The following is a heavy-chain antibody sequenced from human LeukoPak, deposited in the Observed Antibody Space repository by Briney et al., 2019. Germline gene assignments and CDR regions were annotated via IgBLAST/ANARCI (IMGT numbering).Heavy chain of an antibody. CDR3: ARDLDDYYDSSGYYAATPTDTY. J-gene: IGHJ4*02. Sequence: EASVKVSCKASGYTFTGYYMHWVRLAPGQGLEWMGWINPNSGGTNYAQKFQGRVTMTRDTSISTAYMELSRLRSDDTAVYYCARDLDDYYDSSGYYAATPTDTYWGQGTLVTVSS. V-gene: IGHV1-2*02. CDR1: GYTFTGYY. CDR2: INPNSGGT. D-gene: IGHD3-22*01.